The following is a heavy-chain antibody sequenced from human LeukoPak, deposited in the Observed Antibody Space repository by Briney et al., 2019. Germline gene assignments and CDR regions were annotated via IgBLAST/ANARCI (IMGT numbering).Heavy chain of an antibody. CDR2: ISGSGGST. Sequence: GGSLRLSCAASGFTFSSYAMSWVRQAPGKGLEWVSAISGSGGSTYYADSVKGRFTISRDNSKNTLYLQMNSLRAEDTAVYYCAKDGSGSYYEEGWYYFDYWGQGTLVTVSS. D-gene: IGHD1-26*01. CDR3: AKDGSGSYYEEGWYYFDY. V-gene: IGHV3-23*01. J-gene: IGHJ4*02. CDR1: GFTFSSYA.